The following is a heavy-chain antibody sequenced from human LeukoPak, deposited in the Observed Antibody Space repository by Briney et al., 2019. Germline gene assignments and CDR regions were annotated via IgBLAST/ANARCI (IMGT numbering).Heavy chain of an antibody. CDR1: GFIFTTYS. Sequence: GGSLRLSCAASGFIFTTYSMNWVRQAPGKGLEWVSYIGPSGNIIYYADSVKGRFTISRDNAKNSLYLQMNSLRAEDTAVYYCARERGPFDHWGQETLVIVSS. CDR3: ARERGPFDH. V-gene: IGHV3-48*04. CDR2: IGPSGNII. J-gene: IGHJ4*02. D-gene: IGHD3-16*01.